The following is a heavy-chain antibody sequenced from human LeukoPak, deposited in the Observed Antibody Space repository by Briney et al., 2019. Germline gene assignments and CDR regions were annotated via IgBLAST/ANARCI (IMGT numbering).Heavy chain of an antibody. CDR2: ISGNGGST. Sequence: GGSLRLSCSASGFTFSSYALHWVRQAPGKGLESVSAISGNGGSTSYADSVKGRFTISRDNSKNTLYLQMSSLRAEDTAVYYCVKDWGRGWYRFDCWGQGTLVTVSS. D-gene: IGHD6-19*01. J-gene: IGHJ4*02. CDR1: GFTFSSYA. CDR3: VKDWGRGWYRFDC. V-gene: IGHV3-64D*09.